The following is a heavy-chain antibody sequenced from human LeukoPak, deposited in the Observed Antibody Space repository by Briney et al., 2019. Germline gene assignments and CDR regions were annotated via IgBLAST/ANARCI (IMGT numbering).Heavy chain of an antibody. CDR1: GGSISSSSYY. CDR2: IYYGGST. Sequence: PSETLSLTCTVSGGSISSSSYYWGWIRQPPGTGLEWIGSIYYGGSTYYNPSLKSRVTISVDTSKNQFSLKLSSVTAADTAVYYCARRIWRDAFDIWGQGTMVTVSS. CDR3: ARRIWRDAFDI. V-gene: IGHV4-39*01. J-gene: IGHJ3*02.